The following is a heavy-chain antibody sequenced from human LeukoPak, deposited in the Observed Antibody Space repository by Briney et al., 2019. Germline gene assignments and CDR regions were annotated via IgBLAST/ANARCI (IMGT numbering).Heavy chain of an antibody. CDR3: AKDHSFLDFWSGYYDY. CDR2: ISYDGSNK. D-gene: IGHD3-3*01. V-gene: IGHV3-30*18. Sequence: GGSLRLSCAASGFTFSSYGMHWVRQAPGKGLEWVAVISYDGSNKYYADSVKGRFTISRDNSKDTLYLQMNSLRAEDTAVYYCAKDHSFLDFWSGYYDYWGQGTLVTVSS. J-gene: IGHJ4*02. CDR1: GFTFSSYG.